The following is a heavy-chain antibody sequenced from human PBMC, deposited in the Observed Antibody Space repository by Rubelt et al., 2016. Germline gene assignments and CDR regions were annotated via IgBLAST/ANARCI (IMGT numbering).Heavy chain of an antibody. D-gene: IGHD2-21*02. J-gene: IGHJ4*02. CDR2: IHYSGTT. V-gene: IGHV4-31*03. CDR1: GDSISSGNYY. Sequence: QVQLQESGPGLVKPSQTLSLTCTVSGDSISSGNYYWSWIRQHPGKGLEWIGYIHYSGTTYYNPSLESRVTISVDTSKNQFSRKLSSVTAADTAVYYCARDTGLNGVTEYWGQGTLVTVSS. CDR3: ARDTGLNGVTEY.